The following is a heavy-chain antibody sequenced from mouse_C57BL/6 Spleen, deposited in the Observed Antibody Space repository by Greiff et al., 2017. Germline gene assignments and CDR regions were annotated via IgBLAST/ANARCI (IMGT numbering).Heavy chain of an antibody. CDR2: ISYDGSN. Sequence: EVKLMESGPGLVKPSQSLSLTCSVTGYSITSGYYWNWIRQFPGNKLEWMGYISYDGSNNYNPSLKNRISITRDTSKNQFFLKLNSVTTEDTATYYCARVSLITTLYFDYWGQGTTLTVSS. V-gene: IGHV3-6*01. J-gene: IGHJ2*01. CDR3: ARVSLITTLYFDY. CDR1: GYSITSGYY. D-gene: IGHD1-1*01.